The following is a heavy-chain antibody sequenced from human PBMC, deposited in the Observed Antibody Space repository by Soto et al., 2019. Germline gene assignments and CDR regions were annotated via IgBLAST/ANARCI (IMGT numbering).Heavy chain of an antibody. CDR2: ISYDGSNK. V-gene: IGHV3-30*18. D-gene: IGHD3-22*01. Sequence: GGSLRLSCAASGFTFSSYGMHWVRQAPGKGLEWVAVISYDGSNKYYADSVKGRFTISRDNSKNTLYLQMNSLRAEDTAVYYCAKWRSGYDYWGQGTLVTVSS. CDR3: AKWRSGYDY. J-gene: IGHJ4*02. CDR1: GFTFSSYG.